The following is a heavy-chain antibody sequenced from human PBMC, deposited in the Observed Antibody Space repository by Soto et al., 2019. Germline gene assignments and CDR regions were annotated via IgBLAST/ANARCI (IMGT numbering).Heavy chain of an antibody. J-gene: IGHJ4*02. CDR1: GYTFTGYY. Sequence: EASVKVSCKASGYTFTGYYMHWVRQAPGQGLEWMGWINPNSGGTNYAQKFQGRVTMTRDTSISTAYMELSRLRSDDTAVYYCARDLSVIAAAGTTEFDYWGQGTLVTVSS. D-gene: IGHD6-13*01. V-gene: IGHV1-2*02. CDR3: ARDLSVIAAAGTTEFDY. CDR2: INPNSGGT.